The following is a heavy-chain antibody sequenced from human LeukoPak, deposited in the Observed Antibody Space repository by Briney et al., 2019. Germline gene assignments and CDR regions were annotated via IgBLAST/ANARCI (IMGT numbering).Heavy chain of an antibody. Sequence: PGGSLRLSCAASGFTFSSYGMHWVRQAPGKGLEWVAVISYDGSNKYYADSVKGRFTISRDNSKNTLYLQMNSLRAEDTAVYYCAKGHWQWLVLPFDYWGQGTLVTVSS. V-gene: IGHV3-30*18. CDR1: GFTFSSYG. D-gene: IGHD6-19*01. CDR2: ISYDGSNK. CDR3: AKGHWQWLVLPFDY. J-gene: IGHJ4*02.